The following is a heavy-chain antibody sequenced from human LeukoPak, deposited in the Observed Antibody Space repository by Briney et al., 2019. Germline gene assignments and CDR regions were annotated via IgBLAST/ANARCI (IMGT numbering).Heavy chain of an antibody. CDR3: ARAIQHPYYFDY. V-gene: IGHV4-59*01. Sequence: SETLSLTRTVSGGSISSYYWSWIRQPPGKGLEWIGYIYYSGSTNSNPSLKSRVTMSVDTSKNQFSLRLSSVTAADTAVYYCARAIQHPYYFDYWGQGTLVTVSS. CDR1: GGSISSYY. J-gene: IGHJ4*02. CDR2: IYYSGST. D-gene: IGHD5-18*01.